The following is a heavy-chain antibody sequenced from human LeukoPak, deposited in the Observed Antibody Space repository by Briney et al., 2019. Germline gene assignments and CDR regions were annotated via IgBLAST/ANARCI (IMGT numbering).Heavy chain of an antibody. D-gene: IGHD1-26*01. CDR1: GFTFSSYW. CDR3: ARGKGATGQLSDY. Sequence: QPGGSLLLSRAASGFTFSSYWMHWVRPAPGKGLVWVSRINCDGSSTSYADSVKGRFTISRDNAKNTLYLQMNSLRAEDTAVYYCARGKGATGQLSDYWGQGTLVTVSS. V-gene: IGHV3-74*01. J-gene: IGHJ4*02. CDR2: INCDGSST.